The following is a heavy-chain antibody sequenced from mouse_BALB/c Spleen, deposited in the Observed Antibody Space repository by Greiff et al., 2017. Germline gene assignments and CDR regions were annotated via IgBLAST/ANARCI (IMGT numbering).Heavy chain of an antibody. V-gene: IGHV1-37*01. CDR2: INPYNGDT. CDR1: GYSFTGYF. D-gene: IGHD1-1*01. CDR3: GRGGYYGSSYDAMDY. Sequence: DVKLVESGPELVKPGASVKISCKASGYSFTGYFMNWVKQSHGKSLEWIGRINPYNGDTFYNQKFKGKATLTVDKSSSTAHMELLSLTSEDSAVYYCGRGGYYGSSYDAMDYWGQGTSVTVSS. J-gene: IGHJ4*01.